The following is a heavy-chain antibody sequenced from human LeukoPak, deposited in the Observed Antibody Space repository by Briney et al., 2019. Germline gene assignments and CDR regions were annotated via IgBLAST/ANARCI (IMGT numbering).Heavy chain of an antibody. J-gene: IGHJ4*02. V-gene: IGHV1-46*01. Sequence: ASVKVSCKASGGTFSSYAISWVRQAPGQGLEWMGIINPSGGSTSYAQKFQGRVTMTRDTSTSTVYMELSSLRSEDTAVYYCARNLNDYGGHNPPLYWGQGTLVTVSS. D-gene: IGHD4-17*01. CDR2: INPSGGST. CDR3: ARNLNDYGGHNPPLY. CDR1: GGTFSSYA.